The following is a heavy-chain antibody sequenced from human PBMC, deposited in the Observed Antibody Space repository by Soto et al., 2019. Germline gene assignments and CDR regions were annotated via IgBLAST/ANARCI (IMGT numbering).Heavy chain of an antibody. J-gene: IGHJ6*02. CDR1: GYTFTGYY. D-gene: IGHD3-3*01. CDR3: ARAPDYDFWSGYRSYYGMDV. CDR2: INPNSGGT. V-gene: IGHV1-2*04. Sequence: ASVKVSCKASGYTFTGYYMHWVRQAPGQGLEWMGWINPNSGGTNYAQKFQGWVTMTRDTSISTAYMELSRLRSDDTAVYYCARAPDYDFWSGYRSYYGMDVWGQGTTVTVSS.